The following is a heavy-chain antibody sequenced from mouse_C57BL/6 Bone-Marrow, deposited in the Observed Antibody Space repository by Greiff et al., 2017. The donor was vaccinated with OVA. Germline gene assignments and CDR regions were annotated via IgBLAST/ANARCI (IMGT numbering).Heavy chain of an antibody. J-gene: IGHJ1*03. CDR1: GFSFNTYA. V-gene: IGHV10-1*01. D-gene: IGHD2-3*01. Sequence: EVKLVESGGGLVQPKGSLKLSCAASGFSFNTYAMNWVRQAPGKGLEWVARIRSKSNNYATYYADSVKDRFIISRDDSESMLYLQMNNLKTEDTAMYYCVRHDVYWYFDVWGTGTTVTVSS. CDR3: VRHDVYWYFDV. CDR2: IRSKSNNYAT.